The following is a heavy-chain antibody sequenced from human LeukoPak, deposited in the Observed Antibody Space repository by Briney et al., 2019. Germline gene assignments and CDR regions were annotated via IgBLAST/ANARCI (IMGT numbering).Heavy chain of an antibody. Sequence: ASVEVSCKASGYTFTGYYMHWVRQAPGQGLEWMGWINPNSGGTNNAQKFQGRVTMTRDTSISTAYMELSRLRSDDTAVYYCARGPYYMDVWGKGTTVTVSS. CDR2: INPNSGGT. CDR1: GYTFTGYY. J-gene: IGHJ6*03. V-gene: IGHV1-2*02. CDR3: ARGPYYMDV.